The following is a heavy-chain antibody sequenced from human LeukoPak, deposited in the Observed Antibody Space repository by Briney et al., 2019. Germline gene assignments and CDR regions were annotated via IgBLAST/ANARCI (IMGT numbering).Heavy chain of an antibody. Sequence: QPGRSLLLSCAASGFTFSNYGMHGIRQAPGKGLEWVAVIWSDGSNKYYADSVKGRFTISRDNAKNSLYLQMNSLRAEDTAVYYCARGTGYWGQGTLVTVSS. CDR2: IWSDGSNK. V-gene: IGHV3-33*01. J-gene: IGHJ4*02. CDR3: ARGTGY. CDR1: GFTFSNYG.